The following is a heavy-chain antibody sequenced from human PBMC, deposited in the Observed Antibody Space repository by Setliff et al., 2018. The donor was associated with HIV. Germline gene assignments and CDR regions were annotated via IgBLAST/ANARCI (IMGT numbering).Heavy chain of an antibody. CDR2: IYTSGST. CDR1: GGSISSETFS. J-gene: IGHJ4*02. CDR3: ARVGYHGSGRYSFDY. Sequence: PSETLSLTCTVSGGSISSETFSWNWIRQPAGKGLEWIGRIYTSGSTDYNPSLKSRVTMSVDTSKNQFSLKLSSVTAADTAVYYCARVGYHGSGRYSFDYWGQGMLVTVSS. D-gene: IGHD3-10*01. V-gene: IGHV4-4*07.